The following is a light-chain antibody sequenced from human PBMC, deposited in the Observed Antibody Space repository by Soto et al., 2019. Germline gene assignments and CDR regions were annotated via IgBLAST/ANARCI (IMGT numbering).Light chain of an antibody. CDR3: QQYYRYPRT. Sequence: AIRMTQSPSSLSASTGDRVTITCRASQGISSYLAWYQQKPGKAPKLLIYAASTLQSGVPSRFSGSGSGTDFTLTISCLQSEDFATYYCQQYYRYPRTFGQGT. J-gene: IGKJ1*01. V-gene: IGKV1-8*01. CDR1: QGISSY. CDR2: AAS.